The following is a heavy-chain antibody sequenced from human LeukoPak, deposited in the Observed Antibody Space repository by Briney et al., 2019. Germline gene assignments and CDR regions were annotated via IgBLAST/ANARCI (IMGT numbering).Heavy chain of an antibody. CDR2: ISAGGSYI. Sequence: AGSLRLSCAASGFTFDTYRMNWVRQAPGKGLEWVSSISAGGSYIYYADSLKGRVTISRDNTKNSLFLQMNSLRAEDTAVYYCARDSPGTTASDYWGQGTLVTVSS. V-gene: IGHV3-21*01. CDR1: GFTFDTYR. D-gene: IGHD1-1*01. J-gene: IGHJ4*02. CDR3: ARDSPGTTASDY.